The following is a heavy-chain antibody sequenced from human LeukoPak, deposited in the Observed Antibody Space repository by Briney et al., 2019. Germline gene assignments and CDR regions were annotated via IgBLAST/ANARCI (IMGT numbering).Heavy chain of an antibody. CDR3: ARDPAMTFNWFDP. D-gene: IGHD2-21*02. Sequence: SETLSLTCGVSGYSISSGYWAWIRQPPGKGLEWVASIYHSGNTYSNPSLQSRVTLSVDTSRNQFSLKLSAVTAADTAVYYCARDPAMTFNWFDPWGQGTLVIVSS. CDR2: IYHSGNT. CDR1: GYSISSGY. V-gene: IGHV4-38-2*02. J-gene: IGHJ5*02.